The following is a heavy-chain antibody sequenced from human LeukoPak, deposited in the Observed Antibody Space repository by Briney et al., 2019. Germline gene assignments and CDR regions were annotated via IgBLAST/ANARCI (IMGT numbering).Heavy chain of an antibody. V-gene: IGHV4-59*08. J-gene: IGHJ4*02. Sequence: PSETLSLTCTVSGGSISSYYWSWIRQPPGKGLEWIGYIYYSGSTNYNPSLKSRVTISVDTSKNQFSLKLSSVTAADTAVYNCARRGYYSGFYYFDYWGQGTLVTVSS. CDR3: ARRGYYSGFYYFDY. CDR1: GGSISSYY. CDR2: IYYSGST. D-gene: IGHD6-19*01.